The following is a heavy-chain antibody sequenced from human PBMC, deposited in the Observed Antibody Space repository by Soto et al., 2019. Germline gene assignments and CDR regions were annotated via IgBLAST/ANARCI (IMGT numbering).Heavy chain of an antibody. CDR2: IIPIFGTA. J-gene: IGHJ3*02. Sequence: QVQLVQSGAEVKKPGSSVKVSCKASGGTFSSYAISWVRQAPGQGLEWMGGIIPIFGTANYAQKFQGRVTITADESTSTAYMELSSPRSEDTAVYYCARRVVLVAAGGRHAFDIWGPGTMVTVSS. CDR3: ARRVVLVAAGGRHAFDI. V-gene: IGHV1-69*01. CDR1: GGTFSSYA. D-gene: IGHD2-15*01.